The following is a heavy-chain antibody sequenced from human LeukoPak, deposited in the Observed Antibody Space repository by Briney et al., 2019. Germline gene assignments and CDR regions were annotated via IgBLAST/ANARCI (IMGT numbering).Heavy chain of an antibody. CDR2: IYCSGST. CDR3: ATYSSTGIFQH. D-gene: IGHD6-13*01. CDR1: GGSISSYY. V-gene: IGHV4-59*01. J-gene: IGHJ1*01. Sequence: PSETLSLTCTVSGGSISSYYWSWIRQPPGKGLEWIGYIYCSGSTNYNPSLKSRVIISVDTSKNQFSLKLSSMTAADTAVYYCATYSSTGIFQHWGQGTLVTVSS.